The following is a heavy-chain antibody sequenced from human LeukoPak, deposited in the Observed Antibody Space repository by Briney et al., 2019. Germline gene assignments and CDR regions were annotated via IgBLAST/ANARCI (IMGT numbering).Heavy chain of an antibody. CDR3: TRRVRGTSFRDY. J-gene: IGHJ4*02. Sequence: PSETLSLTCTVSGGSISSSSYYWGWIRQPPGKGLEWIGSIYYSGSTYYNPSLKSRVTISVDTSKNQFSVKLSSVTAADTAIYYCTRRVRGTSFRDYWGQGTLVTVSS. CDR2: IYYSGST. D-gene: IGHD1-1*01. V-gene: IGHV4-39*01. CDR1: GGSISSSSYY.